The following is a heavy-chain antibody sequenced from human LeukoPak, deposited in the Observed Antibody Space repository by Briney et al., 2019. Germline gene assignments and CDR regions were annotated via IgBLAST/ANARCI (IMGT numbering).Heavy chain of an antibody. CDR1: GSTFSGSA. J-gene: IGHJ4*02. CDR3: TRHGGNSGNDYGQGY. D-gene: IGHD5-12*01. CDR2: TRSKTNTYAT. Sequence: GGSLRLSCAASGSTFSGSAIHWVRQASGKGLEWVGRTRSKTNTYATAYSASVKGRFTISRDDSKNTAYLQMNSLKTEDTAMYYCTRHGGNSGNDYGQGYWGQGTLVTVSS. V-gene: IGHV3-73*01.